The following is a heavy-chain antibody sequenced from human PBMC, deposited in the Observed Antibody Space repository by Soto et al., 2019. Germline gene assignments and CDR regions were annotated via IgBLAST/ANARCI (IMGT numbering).Heavy chain of an antibody. CDR3: ASRDLWIGLDY. CDR1: GVTFSRYL. Sequence: GGSLRLSCAASGVTFSRYLMHWVRQAPGKGLVWVSLISSDGSTTNYADSVKGRFTISRDNARNTLYLQMNSLRAEDTAVYYCASRDLWIGLDYWGQGTLVTVSS. D-gene: IGHD3-3*01. CDR2: ISSDGSTT. V-gene: IGHV3-74*01. J-gene: IGHJ4*02.